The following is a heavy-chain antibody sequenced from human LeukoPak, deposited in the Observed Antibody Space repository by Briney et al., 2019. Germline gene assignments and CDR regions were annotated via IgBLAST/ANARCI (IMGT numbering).Heavy chain of an antibody. Sequence: GGSLRLSCAASGFTFSSYAMSWVRRAPGKGLEWVSAISGSGGSTYYADSVKGRFTISRDNSKNTLYLQMNSLRAEDTAVYYCAKAPNCGGDCYWFDPWGQGTLVTVSS. D-gene: IGHD2-21*02. CDR3: AKAPNCGGDCYWFDP. CDR2: ISGSGGST. CDR1: GFTFSSYA. J-gene: IGHJ5*02. V-gene: IGHV3-23*01.